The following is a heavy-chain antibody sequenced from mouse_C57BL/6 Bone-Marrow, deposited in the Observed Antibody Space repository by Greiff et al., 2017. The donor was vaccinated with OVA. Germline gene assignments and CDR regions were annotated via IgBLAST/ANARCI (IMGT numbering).Heavy chain of an antibody. CDR2: IDPNSGGT. CDR1: GYTFTSSW. J-gene: IGHJ1*03. Sequence: QVQLQQPGAELVKPGASVKLSCKASGYTFTSSWMHWVKQRPGRGLEWIGRIDPNSGGTKYNEKFKSKATLTVDKPSSTAYMQLSSLTAEDSAVYYCARRPSITTPVYFDVWGTGTTVTVSS. D-gene: IGHD1-1*01. V-gene: IGHV1-72*01. CDR3: ARRPSITTPVYFDV.